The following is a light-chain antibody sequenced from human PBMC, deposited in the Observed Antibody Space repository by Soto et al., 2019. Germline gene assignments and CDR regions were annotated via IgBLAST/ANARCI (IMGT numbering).Light chain of an antibody. Sequence: EIVLTQSPGTLSLSPGERATLSCRASQSVSSSYLAWYQQKPGQAPRLLIYGASSRATGIPDRFSGSGSETDFTLHISRLEHEDFAVYYCQQYGSSPRTFGQGTKVEIK. CDR1: QSVSSSY. V-gene: IGKV3-20*01. CDR3: QQYGSSPRT. CDR2: GAS. J-gene: IGKJ1*01.